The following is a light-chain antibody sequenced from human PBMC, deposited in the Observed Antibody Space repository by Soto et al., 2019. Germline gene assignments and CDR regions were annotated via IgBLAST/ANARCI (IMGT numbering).Light chain of an antibody. CDR1: KDIIKY. J-gene: IGKJ4*01. V-gene: IGKV1-39*01. CDR3: EVSVWTPVT. Sequence: SAASISVTKKVLGTINCRASKDIIKYLHWYQQTLGEDTKVLIYGASILKAGVPARFIGSGYGTHFTLTICSLQPEDFAPYRCEVSVWTPVTSGGGT. CDR2: GAS.